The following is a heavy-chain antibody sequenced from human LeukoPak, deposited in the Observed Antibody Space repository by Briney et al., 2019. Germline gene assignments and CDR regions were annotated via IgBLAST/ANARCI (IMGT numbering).Heavy chain of an antibody. CDR3: ARDPRFLEWAYGMDV. Sequence: SETLSLTCTVSGGSISSGDYYWSWLRQPPGKGLEWIVYIYYSGSTYYNPSLKSRVTISVDTSKNQFSLKLSSVTAADTAVYYCARDPRFLEWAYGMDVWGQGTTVTVSS. J-gene: IGHJ6*02. D-gene: IGHD3-3*01. CDR2: IYYSGST. CDR1: GGSISSGDYY. V-gene: IGHV4-30-4*01.